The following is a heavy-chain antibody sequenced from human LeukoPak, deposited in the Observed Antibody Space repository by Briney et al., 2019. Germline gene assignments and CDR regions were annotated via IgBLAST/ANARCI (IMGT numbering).Heavy chain of an antibody. D-gene: IGHD6-19*01. CDR2: ISWNSGII. J-gene: IGHJ5*02. CDR3: AKDSKSLAGTFDT. CDR1: GFTFDDYA. V-gene: IGHV3-9*01. Sequence: GGSLRLSCAASGFTFDDYAMHWVRQAPGKGLEWVSGISWNSGIIGYADSVKGRLTISRDNSKNTLYLQMNSLRGEDTALFYCAKDSKSLAGTFDTWGQGTLVTVSS.